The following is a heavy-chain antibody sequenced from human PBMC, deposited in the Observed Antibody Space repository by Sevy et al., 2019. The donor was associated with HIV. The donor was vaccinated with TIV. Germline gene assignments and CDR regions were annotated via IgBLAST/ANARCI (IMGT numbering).Heavy chain of an antibody. CDR1: GYTFTSYG. J-gene: IGHJ4*02. D-gene: IGHD1-26*01. CDR3: AREVGGSGSK. Sequence: ASVKVSCKASGYTFTSYGISWVRQAPGQGLEWMGWISAYNGKTNYAQNLQGRVAMTTDTSTSTAYMDLNSLRAEDTAVYYCAREVGGSGSKWGQGTLVTVSS. CDR2: ISAYNGKT. V-gene: IGHV1-18*01.